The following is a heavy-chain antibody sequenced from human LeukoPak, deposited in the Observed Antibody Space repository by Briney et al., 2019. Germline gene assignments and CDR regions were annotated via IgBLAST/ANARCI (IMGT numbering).Heavy chain of an antibody. J-gene: IGHJ6*03. CDR3: ARRPGDYYDGSGRNYYYYFMDV. V-gene: IGHV4-39*07. Sequence: KPSETLSLTCTVSGGSISTGSYYWGWIRQPPGKGLEWIGSMYYSGSTYYNPSLKSRVTISVDTSKNQFSLNLSSVTAADTAVYYCARRPGDYYDGSGRNYYYYFMDVWGKGTTVTVSS. CDR1: GGSISTGSYY. D-gene: IGHD3-22*01. CDR2: MYYSGST.